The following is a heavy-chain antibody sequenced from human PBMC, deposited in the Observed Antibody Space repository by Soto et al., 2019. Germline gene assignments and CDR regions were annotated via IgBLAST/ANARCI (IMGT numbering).Heavy chain of an antibody. V-gene: IGHV4-4*07. D-gene: IGHD1-1*01. CDR1: GASISGFY. J-gene: IGHJ5*02. CDR2: IYATGTT. Sequence: PSETLSLTCTVSGASISGFYSSWIRKSAGKGLEWIGRIYATGTTDYNPSLKSRVMMSVDTSKKQFSLKSRSVTAADTAVYYCVRDGTKTLRDWFDPWGQGISVTVSS. CDR3: VRDGTKTLRDWFDP.